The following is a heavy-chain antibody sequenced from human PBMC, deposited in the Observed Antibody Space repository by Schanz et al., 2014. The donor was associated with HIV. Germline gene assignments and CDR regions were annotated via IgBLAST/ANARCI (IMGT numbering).Heavy chain of an antibody. J-gene: IGHJ6*02. CDR2: MNPNSGNT. Sequence: QVHLVQSGAEVKKPGASVKVSCKASGYTFTSYDINWVRQATGQGLEWMGWMNPNSGNTGFAQKFQARVTMTRNPSINTAYMEVSGLKSADTAVYYCARKMSISNQWLRALYSNYGMDVWGQGTTVTVSS. V-gene: IGHV1-8*01. CDR1: GYTFTSYD. D-gene: IGHD5-12*01. CDR3: ARKMSISNQWLRALYSNYGMDV.